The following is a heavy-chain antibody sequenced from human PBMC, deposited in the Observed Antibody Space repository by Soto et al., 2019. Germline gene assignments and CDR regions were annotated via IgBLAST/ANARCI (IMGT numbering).Heavy chain of an antibody. J-gene: IGHJ3*02. CDR3: ARLRSSTPQGAFDI. CDR1: GYTFTGYY. CDR2: INPNSGGT. V-gene: IGHV1-2*04. D-gene: IGHD2-2*01. Sequence: QVQLVQSGAEVKKPGASVKVSCKASGYTFTGYYMHWVRQAPGQGLEWMGWINPNSGGTNYAQKFQGWVTMTRDTSISTDYMELSRLRSDDTAVYYCARLRSSTPQGAFDIWGQGTMVTVSS.